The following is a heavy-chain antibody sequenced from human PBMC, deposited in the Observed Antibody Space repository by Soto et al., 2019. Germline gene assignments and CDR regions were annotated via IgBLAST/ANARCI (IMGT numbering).Heavy chain of an antibody. CDR3: ALVLRFLEWQTDLNKPDV. J-gene: IGHJ6*04. CDR1: GYTFTSYD. D-gene: IGHD3-3*01. Sequence: ASVKVSCKASGYTFTSYDINWVRQATGQGLEWMGWMNPNSGNTGYAQKFQGRVTMTRNTTISTAYMELSSLRSEDTAVYYCALVLRFLEWQTDLNKPDVWGKGTTVTVSS. V-gene: IGHV1-8*01. CDR2: MNPNSGNT.